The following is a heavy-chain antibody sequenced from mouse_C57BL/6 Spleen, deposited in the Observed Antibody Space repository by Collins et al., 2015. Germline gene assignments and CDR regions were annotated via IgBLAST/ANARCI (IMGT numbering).Heavy chain of an antibody. D-gene: IGHD2-14*01. CDR3: ARMGAYYRYKLTGAPFAY. J-gene: IGHJ3*01. CDR2: IWWNDNK. CDR1: GFSLSTYGIG. Sequence: QVTLKESGPGILQPSQTLSLTCSFSGFSLSTYGIGVGWIRRPSGKGLEWLAHIWWNDNKYYNTALKSRLTISKDTSNNQVFLKIASVDTADTATYYCARMGAYYRYKLTGAPFAYWGQGTLVTVSA. V-gene: IGHV8-11*01.